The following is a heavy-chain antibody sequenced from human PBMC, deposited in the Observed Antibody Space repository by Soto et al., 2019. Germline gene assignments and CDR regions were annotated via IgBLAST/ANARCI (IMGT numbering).Heavy chain of an antibody. V-gene: IGHV4-59*12. CDR2: IYYSGST. CDR1: GGSISTYY. J-gene: IGHJ4*02. D-gene: IGHD1-26*01. CDR3: ARGRPWELYDY. Sequence: QVQLQESGPGLVKPSETLSLTCTVSGGSISTYYWSWIRQPPGKGLEWVGYIYYSGSTNYNPSLTSRVTISVDTSHNQFSLKLSSMTAADAAVYYCARGRPWELYDYWGQGTLVTVSS.